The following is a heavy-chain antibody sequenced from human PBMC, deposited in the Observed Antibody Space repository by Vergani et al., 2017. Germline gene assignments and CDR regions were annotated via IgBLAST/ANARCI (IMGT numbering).Heavy chain of an antibody. CDR2: IYYSGST. CDR1: GGSISSYY. V-gene: IGHV4-59*01. CDR3: ARDGDYGDYGGFDY. J-gene: IGHJ4*02. Sequence: QLQLQESGPGLVKPSETLSLTCTVSGGSISSYYWSWIRQPPGKGLEWIGYIYYSGSTNYNPSLKSRVTISVDTSKNQFSLKLSSVTAADTAVYYCARDGDYGDYGGFDYWGQGTLVTVSS. D-gene: IGHD4-17*01.